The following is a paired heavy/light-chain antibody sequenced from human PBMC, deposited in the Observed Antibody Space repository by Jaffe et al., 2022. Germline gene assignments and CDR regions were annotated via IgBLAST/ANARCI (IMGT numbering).Heavy chain of an antibody. CDR2: IRSDGSDT. D-gene: IGHD1-1*01. Sequence: QVRLVESGGGVVQPGGSLRLSCAASGFSFNSYDMRWVRQAPGKGLEWVAFIRSDGSDTDYPDSVKGRFTISRDNSKNTLYLQMNSLRVEDTAVYYCAKTPGPDGNWGQGTLVTVSS. V-gene: IGHV3-30*02. CDR3: AKTPGPDGN. CDR1: GFSFNSYD. J-gene: IGHJ4*02.
Light chain of an antibody. Sequence: EIVLTQSPGTLSLSPGERATLSCRASQSVRNNYLAWYQQKPGQAPRLLIYGASFRATGIPDRFSGSGSGTDFTLTISRLEPEDFAVYYCQQYGTSPWPFGQGTKVEIK. CDR3: QQYGTSPWP. CDR2: GAS. J-gene: IGKJ1*01. V-gene: IGKV3-20*01. CDR1: QSVRNNY.